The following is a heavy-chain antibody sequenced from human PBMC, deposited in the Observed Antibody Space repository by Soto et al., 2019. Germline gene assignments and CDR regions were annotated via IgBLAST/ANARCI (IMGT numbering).Heavy chain of an antibody. CDR1: RFTFSDHY. Sequence: QVQLVGSGGGLVKPGGSLRLSCAASRFTFSDHYMSWIRQAPGKGLEWVSDISNGGSTISYADSVKGRFTISRDNVKNLLYLQMNSLRAEDTAVYYCARGHTILNYWGQGTLVTVSS. CDR3: ARGHTILNY. J-gene: IGHJ4*02. D-gene: IGHD3-3*01. CDR2: ISNGGSTI. V-gene: IGHV3-11*01.